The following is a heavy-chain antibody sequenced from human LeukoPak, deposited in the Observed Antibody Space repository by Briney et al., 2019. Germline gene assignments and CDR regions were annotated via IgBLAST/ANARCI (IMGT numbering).Heavy chain of an antibody. J-gene: IGHJ3*02. V-gene: IGHV4-59*12. CDR2: IYYSGST. Sequence: PSETLSLTCTVSGGSISSYYWSWIRQPPGKGLEWIGYIYYSGSTNYNPSLKSRVTISVDKSKNQFSLKLSSVTAADTAVYYCARVVSLRYYYDSSGYYGAFDIWGQGTMVTVSS. CDR1: GGSISSYY. CDR3: ARVVSLRYYYDSSGYYGAFDI. D-gene: IGHD3-22*01.